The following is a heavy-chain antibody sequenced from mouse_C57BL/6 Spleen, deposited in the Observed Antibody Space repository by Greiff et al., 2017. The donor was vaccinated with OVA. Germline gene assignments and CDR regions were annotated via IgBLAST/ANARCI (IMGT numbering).Heavy chain of an antibody. D-gene: IGHD2-4*01. Sequence: QVQLQQSGAELVRPGASVTLSCKASGYTFTDYEMHWVKQTPVHGLEWIGAIDPETGGTAYNQKFKGKAILTADKSSSTAYMELRSPTSEDSAVYYCTRYLYYDYDGAYWGQGTLVTVSA. CDR3: TRYLYYDYDGAY. CDR2: IDPETGGT. CDR1: GYTFTDYE. V-gene: IGHV1-15*01. J-gene: IGHJ3*01.